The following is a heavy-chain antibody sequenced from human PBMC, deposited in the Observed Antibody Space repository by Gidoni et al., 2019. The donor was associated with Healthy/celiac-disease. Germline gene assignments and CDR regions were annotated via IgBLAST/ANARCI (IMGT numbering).Heavy chain of an antibody. CDR3: ARRAIMYSSSQLNNHDAFDI. CDR1: GFTFSDYY. Sequence: QVQLVESGGGLVKPGGSLRLSCAASGFTFSDYYMSWIRQAPGKGLEWVSYISSSGSTIYYADSVKGRFTISRDNAKNSLYLQMNSLRAEDTAVYYCARRAIMYSSSQLNNHDAFDIWGQGTMVTVSS. CDR2: ISSSGSTI. V-gene: IGHV3-11*01. J-gene: IGHJ3*02. D-gene: IGHD6-6*01.